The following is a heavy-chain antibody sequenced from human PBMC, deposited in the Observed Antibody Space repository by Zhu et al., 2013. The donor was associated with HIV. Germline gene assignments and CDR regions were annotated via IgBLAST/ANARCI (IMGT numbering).Heavy chain of an antibody. CDR2: INPNSGGT. D-gene: IGHD3-9*01. V-gene: IGHV1-2*02. CDR1: RYTFISYA. Sequence: QVQLVQSGXEVKKPGASVKVSCKASRYTFISYAISWVRQAPGQGLEWMGWINPNSGGTKYAQNFQGRVTLTRDTSSNTAYMDLRRLRSDDTAVYYCAREMTYYDILTGPSPRPYYYGMDVWGQGTTVTVSS. J-gene: IGHJ6*02. CDR3: AREMTYYDILTGPSPRPYYYGMDV.